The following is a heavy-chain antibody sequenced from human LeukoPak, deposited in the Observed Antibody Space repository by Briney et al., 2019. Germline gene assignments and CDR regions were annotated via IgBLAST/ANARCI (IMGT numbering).Heavy chain of an antibody. Sequence: ASVKVSCKASGYTFTGYYMHWVRQAPGQGLEWMGIINPSGGSTSYAQKFQGRVTMTRDTSTSTVYMELSSLRSDDTAVYYCARDFKQWLATTNYYGMDVWGQGTTVTVSS. CDR1: GYTFTGYY. J-gene: IGHJ6*02. CDR2: INPSGGST. V-gene: IGHV1-46*01. CDR3: ARDFKQWLATTNYYGMDV. D-gene: IGHD6-19*01.